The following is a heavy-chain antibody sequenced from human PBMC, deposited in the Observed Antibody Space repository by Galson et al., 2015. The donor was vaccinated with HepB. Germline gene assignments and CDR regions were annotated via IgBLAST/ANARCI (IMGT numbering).Heavy chain of an antibody. CDR2: ISAYNGDT. Sequence: SVKVSCKATGYTFTSSGFSWVRQAPGKGLEWMGWISAYNGDTDYAQKFQGRVTMTTGTSTSTVYMELGSLNYDDTAVYYCARDPRVAVAGQFYYFDYWGQGPLVTVSS. CDR3: ARDPRVAVAGQFYYFDY. D-gene: IGHD6-19*01. J-gene: IGHJ4*02. CDR1: GYTFTSSG. V-gene: IGHV1-18*01.